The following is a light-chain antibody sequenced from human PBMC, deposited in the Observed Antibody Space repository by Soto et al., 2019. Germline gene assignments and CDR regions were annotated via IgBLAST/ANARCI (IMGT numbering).Light chain of an antibody. V-gene: IGLV2-14*01. CDR2: EVS. Sequence: QSALTQPASVSGSPGQSITISCTGTSSDVGGSNYVSWYRQHPGKAPKLMIYEVSYRPSGVSNRFSGSKSGNTASLTISGLQAEDEADYYCNSFTTGNTRIFGGGTKVTVL. CDR1: SSDVGGSNY. CDR3: NSFTTGNTRI. J-gene: IGLJ2*01.